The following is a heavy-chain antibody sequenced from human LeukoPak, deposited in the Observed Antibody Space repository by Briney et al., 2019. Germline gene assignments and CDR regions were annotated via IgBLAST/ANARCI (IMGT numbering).Heavy chain of an antibody. Sequence: PSETLSLTCTVSGGSISSYYWSWIRQPPGKGLEWIGYIYYSGSTNYNPSLKSRVTISVDTSKNQFFLKLSSVTAADTAVYYCARSRDYYDSSGYYSRFDYWGQGTLVTVSS. CDR1: GGSISSYY. V-gene: IGHV4-59*01. CDR2: IYYSGST. D-gene: IGHD3-22*01. CDR3: ARSRDYYDSSGYYSRFDY. J-gene: IGHJ4*02.